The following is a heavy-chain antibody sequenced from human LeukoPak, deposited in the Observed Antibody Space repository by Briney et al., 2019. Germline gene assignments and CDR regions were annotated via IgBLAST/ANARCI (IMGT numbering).Heavy chain of an antibody. CDR2: IYYSGST. D-gene: IGHD2-2*01. J-gene: IGHJ6*03. Sequence: SETLSLTCTVSGGSISSGDYYWSWIRQPPGKGLEWIGYIYYSGSTYYNPSLKSRVTISVDTSKNQFSLKLSPVTAADTAVYYCASNLRYCSSTSCLLYYYYMDVWGKGTTVTVSS. CDR1: GGSISSGDYY. V-gene: IGHV4-30-4*08. CDR3: ASNLRYCSSTSCLLYYYYMDV.